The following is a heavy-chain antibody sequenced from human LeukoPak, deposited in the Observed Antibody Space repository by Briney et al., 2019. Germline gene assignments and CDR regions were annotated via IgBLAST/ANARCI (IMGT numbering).Heavy chain of an antibody. CDR1: GYTFTVYY. J-gene: IGHJ4*02. V-gene: IGHV1-2*02. Sequence: ASVKVSCKASGYTFTVYYMHWVRQAPGQGLEWMGWINPNSGGTNYAPKFQGRVTMTRDTSITTAYMELSRLKSDDTAVYYCARADAYGNPFDYWGQGTLVTVSS. CDR3: ARADAYGNPFDY. CDR2: INPNSGGT. D-gene: IGHD4-4*01.